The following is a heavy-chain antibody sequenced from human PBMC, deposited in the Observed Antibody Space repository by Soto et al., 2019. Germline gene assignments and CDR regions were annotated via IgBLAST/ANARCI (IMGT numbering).Heavy chain of an antibody. D-gene: IGHD6-19*01. CDR2: IYSAGST. CDR1: VTVSSNY. V-gene: IGHV3-66*01. J-gene: IGHJ4*02. CDR3: SRDTVAVAGTDY. Sequence: EVQLVESGGGLVQPGGSLRLSCAASVTVSSNYMTWVRQAPGKGLEWVSVIYSAGSTYYADSVKGRFTISRDNSRNTLHLQMNGLKVEDTAVYYCSRDTVAVAGTDYWGQGTLVTVSS.